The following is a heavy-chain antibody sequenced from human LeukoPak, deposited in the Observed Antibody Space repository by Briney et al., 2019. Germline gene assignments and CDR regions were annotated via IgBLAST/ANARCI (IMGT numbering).Heavy chain of an antibody. CDR3: ARDSGSWDFDY. J-gene: IGHJ4*02. CDR1: GYSISSGYY. D-gene: IGHD1-26*01. Sequence: SETLSLTCTVSGYSISSGYYWGWIRQPPGKGLEWIGSIYHSGSTYYNPSLKGRVTISVDTSKNQFSLKLSSVTAADTAVYYWARDSGSWDFDYWGQGTLVTVSS. CDR2: IYHSGST. V-gene: IGHV4-38-2*02.